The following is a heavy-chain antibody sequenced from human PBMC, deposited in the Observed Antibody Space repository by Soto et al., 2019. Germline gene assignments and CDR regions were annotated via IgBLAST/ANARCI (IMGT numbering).Heavy chain of an antibody. Sequence: PGGSLRLSCTASGFDFSGSERNWFRQAPGKGLEWVAYITGSGGAMFHADSVKGRFSISRDNAKNSLFLEMNNLTADDAGLYYCAKVAPFILGSPFWGQGTLVTVSS. V-gene: IGHV3-48*03. CDR1: GFDFSGSE. J-gene: IGHJ4*02. D-gene: IGHD2-21*01. CDR3: AKVAPFILGSPF. CDR2: ITGSGGAM.